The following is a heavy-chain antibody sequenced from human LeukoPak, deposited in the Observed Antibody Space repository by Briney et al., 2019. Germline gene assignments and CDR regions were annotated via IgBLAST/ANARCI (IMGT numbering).Heavy chain of an antibody. CDR1: GGSINSYY. CDR2: IYYSGST. CDR3: ARMWRSGSY. V-gene: IGHV4-59*01. Sequence: SETLSLTCTVSGGSINSYYWSWIRQPPGKGLEWIGYIYYSGSTNYNPSLKSRVTISVDTSKNQFSLKLSSVTAADTAVYYCARMWRSGSYWGQGTLVTVSS. D-gene: IGHD3-10*01. J-gene: IGHJ4*02.